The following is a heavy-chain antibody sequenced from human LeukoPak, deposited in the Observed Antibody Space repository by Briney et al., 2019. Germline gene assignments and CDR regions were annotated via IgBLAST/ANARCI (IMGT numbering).Heavy chain of an antibody. CDR2: IYFSGST. CDR1: GGSISSYY. V-gene: IGHV4-59*01. D-gene: IGHD1-26*01. J-gene: IGHJ4*02. Sequence: PSETLSLTCTVSGGSISSYYWSWIRQPPGKGLEWIGYIYFSGSTNYNPSLKSRVTISVDTSKNQFSLKMSSVTAADTAVYYCAREGSGSYFKRAGRNFDYWGQGTLVTVSS. CDR3: AREGSGSYFKRAGRNFDY.